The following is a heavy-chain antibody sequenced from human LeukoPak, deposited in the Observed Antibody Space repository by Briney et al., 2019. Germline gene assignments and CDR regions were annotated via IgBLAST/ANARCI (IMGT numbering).Heavy chain of an antibody. CDR2: IYDSGST. D-gene: IGHD3-22*01. Sequence: SETLSLTCTVSGGSISSSSYYWGWHRQPPGKGLVWLGSIYDSGSTNHNPSLKSRVTISVDTSKNQFFLKLTSVTAADTDVYYCARLPGDYYDSSGYFKGDYWGQGTLVTVSS. V-gene: IGHV4-39*01. CDR3: ARLPGDYYDSSGYFKGDY. J-gene: IGHJ4*02. CDR1: GGSISSSSYY.